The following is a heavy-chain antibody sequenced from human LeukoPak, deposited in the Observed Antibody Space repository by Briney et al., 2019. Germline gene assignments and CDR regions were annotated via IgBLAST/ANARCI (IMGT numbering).Heavy chain of an antibody. CDR1: GFTFSSHW. CDR2: IRFDGSTK. Sequence: GGSLRLSCAASGFTFSSHWMHWVRQAPGKGLEWVAVIRFDGSTKYYADSVRGRFTTSRDNSKNTVYLEMNSLRAEDTAVYYCARAYSRESGYDFVFENWGQGTLVSVSS. D-gene: IGHD5-12*01. CDR3: ARAYSRESGYDFVFEN. J-gene: IGHJ4*02. V-gene: IGHV3-33*08.